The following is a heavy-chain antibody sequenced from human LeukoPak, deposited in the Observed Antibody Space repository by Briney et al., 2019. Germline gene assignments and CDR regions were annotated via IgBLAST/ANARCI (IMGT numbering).Heavy chain of an antibody. CDR2: IIPIFGTA. CDR3: AREIRYFDWSDNWFDP. J-gene: IGHJ5*02. D-gene: IGHD3-9*01. Sequence: SVKVSCKASGGTFSSYAISWVRQAPGQGLEWMGGIIPIFGTANYAQKFQGRVTITADKSTSTAYMERSSLRSEDTAVYYCAREIRYFDWSDNWFDPWGQGTLVTVSS. V-gene: IGHV1-69*06. CDR1: GGTFSSYA.